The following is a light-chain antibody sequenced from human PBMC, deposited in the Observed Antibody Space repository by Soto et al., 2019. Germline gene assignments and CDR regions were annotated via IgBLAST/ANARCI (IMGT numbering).Light chain of an antibody. V-gene: IGKV1-5*01. CDR2: DAS. CDR1: QSISSW. CDR3: QQYKSYWT. Sequence: DIQMTQSPSTLSASVGDRVTITCRASQSISSWLAWYQQKPGKAPKLLIYDASSLESGVPSRFRGSASGTEFTLNNSRLQPDDFATYYCQQYKSYWTFGQGTKVEIK. J-gene: IGKJ1*01.